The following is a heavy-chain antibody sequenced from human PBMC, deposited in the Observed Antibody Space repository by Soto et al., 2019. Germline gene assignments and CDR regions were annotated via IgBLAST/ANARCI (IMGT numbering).Heavy chain of an antibody. CDR2: INAGNGNT. D-gene: IGHD4-17*01. CDR3: ARDARTTVTVTSPLDY. CDR1: GYTFTSYA. J-gene: IGHJ4*02. Sequence: GASVKVSCKASGYTFTSYAMHWVRQAPGQRLERMGWINAGNGNTKYSQKFQGRVTITRDTSASTAYMELSSLRSEDTAVYYCARDARTTVTVTSPLDYWGQGTLVTVSS. V-gene: IGHV1-3*01.